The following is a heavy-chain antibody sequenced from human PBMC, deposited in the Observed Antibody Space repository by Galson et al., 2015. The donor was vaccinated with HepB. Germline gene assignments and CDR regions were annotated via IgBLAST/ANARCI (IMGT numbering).Heavy chain of an antibody. D-gene: IGHD6-25*01. CDR1: GFTFSSHW. CDR3: ARDTAAWDY. V-gene: IGHV3-7*03. Sequence: SLRLSCAASGFTFSSHWMSWVRQAPGKGLEWVANINQDGSEKYYVDSVQGRFTISRDNAKKSLYLQMNSLRAEDTAVYYCARDTAAWDYWGQGTLVTVSS. J-gene: IGHJ4*02. CDR2: INQDGSEK.